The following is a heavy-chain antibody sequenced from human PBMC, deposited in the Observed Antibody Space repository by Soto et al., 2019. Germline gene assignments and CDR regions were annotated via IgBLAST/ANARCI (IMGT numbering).Heavy chain of an antibody. CDR1: GGSVSSGSYY. CDR2: IYYSGST. J-gene: IGHJ4*02. D-gene: IGHD2-8*01. Sequence: SETLSLTCTVSGGSVSSGSYYWSWIRQPPGKGLEWIGYIYYSGSTNYNPSLKSRVTISVDTSKNQFSLKLSSVTAADTAVYYCARAPGYCTNGVCYAPYYFDYWGQGTLVTSPQ. V-gene: IGHV4-61*01. CDR3: ARAPGYCTNGVCYAPYYFDY.